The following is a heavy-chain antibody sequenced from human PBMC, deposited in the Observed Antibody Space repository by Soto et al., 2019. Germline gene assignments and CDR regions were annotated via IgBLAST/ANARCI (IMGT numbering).Heavy chain of an antibody. CDR3: AREEVARGAEGFDY. CDR2: IYYSGST. J-gene: IGHJ4*02. V-gene: IGHV4-30-4*01. CDR1: GGSISSGDYY. Sequence: QVQLQESGPGLVKPSQTLSLTCTVSGGSISSGDYYWSWIRQPPGQGLEWIGYIYYSGSTYYNPYLKSRVTISVDTSKNQFSLKLSSVTAADTAVYYCAREEVARGAEGFDYWGQGTLVTVSS. D-gene: IGHD2-15*01.